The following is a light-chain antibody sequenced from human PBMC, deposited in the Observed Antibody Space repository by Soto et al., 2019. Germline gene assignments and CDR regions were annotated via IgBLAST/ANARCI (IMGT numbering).Light chain of an antibody. CDR1: QNIRSW. J-gene: IGKJ2*01. CDR3: QYYNGY. Sequence: DMPMTHSPTTLSASVGDRVTNTCRASQNIRSWLAWYQQKPGKAPKVLIYDASTLESGVPSRFSGSGFGTEFTLTIISLQPDDFATSYCQYYNGYFGQGTKVDI. CDR2: DAS. V-gene: IGKV1-5*01.